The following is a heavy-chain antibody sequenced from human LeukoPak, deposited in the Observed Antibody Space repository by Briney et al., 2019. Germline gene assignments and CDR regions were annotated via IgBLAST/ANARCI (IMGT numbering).Heavy chain of an antibody. Sequence: PGGSLRLSCAASEFTFSSYDMHWVRQATGKGLEWVSAIGTAGDTYYPGSVKGRFTISRENAKNSLYLQMNSLRAGDTAVYYCARATGTWYFDYWGQGTLVTVSS. V-gene: IGHV3-13*01. J-gene: IGHJ4*02. D-gene: IGHD1-1*01. CDR3: ARATGTWYFDY. CDR1: EFTFSSYD. CDR2: IGTAGDT.